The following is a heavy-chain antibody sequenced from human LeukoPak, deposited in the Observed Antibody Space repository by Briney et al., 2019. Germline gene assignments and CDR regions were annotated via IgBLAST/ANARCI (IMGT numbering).Heavy chain of an antibody. CDR2: MNPNSGNT. CDR3: ARDNSVEDTAWWFDP. J-gene: IGHJ5*02. V-gene: IGHV1-8*02. CDR1: GYTFTSYD. D-gene: IGHD4-23*01. Sequence: GASVKVSCKASGYTFTSYDINWVRQATGQGLEWMGWMNPNSGNTGYAQKFQGRVTMTRGMSTSTDYMELSSLRSEDTAVYYCARDNSVEDTAWWFDPWGQGTLVTVSS.